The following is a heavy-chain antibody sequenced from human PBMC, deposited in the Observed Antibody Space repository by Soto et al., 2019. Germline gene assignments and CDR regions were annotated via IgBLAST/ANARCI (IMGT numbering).Heavy chain of an antibody. V-gene: IGHV3-33*06. CDR3: AKEGRVGYSTRIFRRDNWFDP. CDR1: GFTFSSYA. CDR2: ILYDGSNQ. Sequence: ESGGGVVQPGRCLRLSCAASGFTFSSYAMHWVRQAPGKGLEWVAAILYDGSNQYYADAVKGRFTISRDNSKNTLYLQMNSLRVEDTAVYYCAKEGRVGYSTRIFRRDNWFDPWRQGTPVPVSS. J-gene: IGHJ5*02. D-gene: IGHD6-13*01.